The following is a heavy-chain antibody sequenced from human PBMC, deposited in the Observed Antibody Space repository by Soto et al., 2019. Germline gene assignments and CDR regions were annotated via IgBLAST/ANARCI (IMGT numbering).Heavy chain of an antibody. CDR3: ARVGGSNYYYYYGMDV. CDR2: IYYSGST. V-gene: IGHV4-59*01. J-gene: IGHJ6*02. D-gene: IGHD3-16*01. CDR1: GGSISSYY. Sequence: SETLSLTCTVSGGSISSYYWSWIRQPPGKGLEWIGYIYYSGSTNYNPSLKSRVTISVDTSKNQFSLKLSSVTAADTAVYYCARVGGSNYYYYYGMDVWGQGTTVTVSS.